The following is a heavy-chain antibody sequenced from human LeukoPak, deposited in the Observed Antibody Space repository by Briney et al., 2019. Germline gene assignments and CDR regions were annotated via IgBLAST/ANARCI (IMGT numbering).Heavy chain of an antibody. V-gene: IGHV1-46*01. CDR3: ARWGYCSGGSCPSNGAFDI. CDR2: INPSGGST. D-gene: IGHD2-15*01. J-gene: IGHJ3*02. Sequence: ASVKVSCKASGYTFTSYYMHWVRQAPGQGLEWMGIINPSGGSTSYAQKFQGRVTMTRDTSTNTVYMELSSLRSEDTAVYYCARWGYCSGGSCPSNGAFDIWGQGTMVTVSS. CDR1: GYTFTSYY.